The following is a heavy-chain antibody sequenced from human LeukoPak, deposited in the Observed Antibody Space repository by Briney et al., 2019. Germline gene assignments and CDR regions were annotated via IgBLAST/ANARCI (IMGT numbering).Heavy chain of an antibody. Sequence: ASVKVSCKASGYTLTSYAMHWVRQAPGQRLEWMGWINAGNGNTKYSQKFQGRVTITRDTSASTAYMELSSLRSEDTAVYYCARGRFKCCSGGSCSYYYYGMDVWGQGTTVTVSS. J-gene: IGHJ6*02. D-gene: IGHD2-15*01. CDR3: ARGRFKCCSGGSCSYYYYGMDV. V-gene: IGHV1-3*01. CDR2: INAGNGNT. CDR1: GYTLTSYA.